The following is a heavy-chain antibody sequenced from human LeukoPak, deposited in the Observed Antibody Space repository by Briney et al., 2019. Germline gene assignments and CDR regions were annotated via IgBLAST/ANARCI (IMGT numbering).Heavy chain of an antibody. CDR2: ISGSGGST. D-gene: IGHD3-3*01. J-gene: IGHJ5*02. V-gene: IGHV3-23*01. CDR3: AKDPASGITIFGDSFDP. Sequence: PGGSLRLSCAASGFTFSSYAMSWVRQAPGKGLEWVSAISGSGGSTYYADSVKGRFTISRDNSKNTLYLQMNSLRAEDTAVYYCAKDPASGITIFGDSFDPWGQGTLVTVFS. CDR1: GFTFSSYA.